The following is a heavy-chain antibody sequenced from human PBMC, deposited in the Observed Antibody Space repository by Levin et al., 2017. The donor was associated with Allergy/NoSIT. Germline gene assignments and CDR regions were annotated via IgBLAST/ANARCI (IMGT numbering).Heavy chain of an antibody. Sequence: GESLKISCAASGFTFSDYYMSWIRQAPGKGLEWVSYISSSSSYTNYADSVKGRFTISRDNAKNSLYLQMNSLRAEDTAVYYCARDLKYQLLFAFDIWGQGTMVTVSS. D-gene: IGHD2-2*01. CDR3: ARDLKYQLLFAFDI. V-gene: IGHV3-11*06. CDR1: GFTFSDYY. CDR2: ISSSSSYT. J-gene: IGHJ3*02.